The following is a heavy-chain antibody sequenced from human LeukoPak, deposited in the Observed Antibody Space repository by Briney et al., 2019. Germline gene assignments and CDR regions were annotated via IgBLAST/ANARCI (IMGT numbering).Heavy chain of an antibody. V-gene: IGHV3-7*03. Sequence: GGSLRLSCAASGFTFSDAWMSWVRQAPGKGLEWVANIKQDGSEKYYVDSVKGRFTISRDNSKNTLYLQINSLRAEDTAVYYCARPWSGSYHYFDYWGQGTLVTVSS. CDR1: GFTFSDAW. J-gene: IGHJ4*02. D-gene: IGHD1-26*01. CDR2: IKQDGSEK. CDR3: ARPWSGSYHYFDY.